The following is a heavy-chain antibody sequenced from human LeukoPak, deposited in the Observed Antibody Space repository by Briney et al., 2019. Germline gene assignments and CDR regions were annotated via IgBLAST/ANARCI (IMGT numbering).Heavy chain of an antibody. CDR3: ARRGSRGVWGSYRHPVGYFDY. D-gene: IGHD3-16*02. V-gene: IGHV4-34*01. Sequence: PSETLSLTCAVYGGSFSGYYWSWIRQPPGKGLEWIGEINHSGSTNYNPSLKSRVTISVDTSKNQFSLKLSSVTAADTAVYYCARRGSRGVWGSYRHPVGYFDYWGQGTLVTVSS. J-gene: IGHJ4*02. CDR2: INHSGST. CDR1: GGSFSGYY.